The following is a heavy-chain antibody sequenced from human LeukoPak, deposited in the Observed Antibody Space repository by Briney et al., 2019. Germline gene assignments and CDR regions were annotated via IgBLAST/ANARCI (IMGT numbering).Heavy chain of an antibody. CDR3: ARDLVSGAYTFEI. J-gene: IGHJ3*02. D-gene: IGHD3-16*01. CDR2: ISSSGGTI. V-gene: IGHV3-48*03. CDR1: GSTFSS. Sequence: GGSLRLSCAASGSTFSSFSTYDFNWVRQAPGKGLEWVSYISSSGGTIYYADSVKGRFTVSRDNAANSLYLQMNSLRAEDTAIYYCARDLVSGAYTFEIWGQGTVVTVSS.